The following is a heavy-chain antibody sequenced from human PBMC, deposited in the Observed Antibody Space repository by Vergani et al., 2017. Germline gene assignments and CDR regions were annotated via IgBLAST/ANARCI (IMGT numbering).Heavy chain of an antibody. Sequence: EKQLVQSGSETKKPGESLKISCQAFRYIFSNFWIGWVRQRPGRGLEWMGIIYPGDSEVKSNPTFRGQVIFSVDTSVNTAYLQWRSLQASDTATYFCASGGHGSENGGALQLLGQGTNSTVSS. CDR3: ASGGHGSENGGALQL. D-gene: IGHD3-10*01. J-gene: IGHJ3*01. V-gene: IGHV5-51*01. CDR1: RYIFSNFW. CDR2: IYPGDSEV.